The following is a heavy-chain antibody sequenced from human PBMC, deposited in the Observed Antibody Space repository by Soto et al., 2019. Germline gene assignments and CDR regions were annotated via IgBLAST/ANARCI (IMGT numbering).Heavy chain of an antibody. CDR2: ISGSGGST. J-gene: IGHJ4*02. Sequence: GGSLRLSCAASGFTFSSYAMSWVRQAPGKGLEWVSAISGSGGSTYYADSVKGRFTISRDNSKNTLYLQMNSLRAEDTAVYYCAKNSRPGRYCSSTSCSFYWGQGTLVTVSS. D-gene: IGHD2-2*01. CDR3: AKNSRPGRYCSSTSCSFY. V-gene: IGHV3-23*01. CDR1: GFTFSSYA.